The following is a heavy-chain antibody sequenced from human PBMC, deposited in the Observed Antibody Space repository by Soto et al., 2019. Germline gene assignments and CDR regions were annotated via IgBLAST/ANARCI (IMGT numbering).Heavy chain of an antibody. CDR2: IKQDGSEK. D-gene: IGHD4-17*01. CDR3: ARARYGVRYYYYGMDV. J-gene: IGHJ6*02. Sequence: GGSLRLSCAASGFTFSSYWMSWVRQAPGKGLEWVANIKQDGSEKYYVDSVKGRFTISRDNAKNSLYLQMNSLRAEDTAVYYCARARYGVRYYYYGMDVWGQGTTVTVSS. CDR1: GFTFSSYW. V-gene: IGHV3-7*03.